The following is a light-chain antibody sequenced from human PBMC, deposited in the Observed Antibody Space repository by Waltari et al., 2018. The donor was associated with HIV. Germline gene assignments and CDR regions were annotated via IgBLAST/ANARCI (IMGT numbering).Light chain of an antibody. CDR2: EVS. Sequence: QSALTQPASVSGSPGQSLTISCTGTSSDVGASEYVSWYQQHPGEAPKLMIYEVSNRPSGVSIRFSGSKSANTASLTISGLQAEDEADYYCSSFTSTSGWVFGGGTKLTVL. V-gene: IGLV2-14*01. J-gene: IGLJ3*02. CDR3: SSFTSTSGWV. CDR1: SSDVGASEY.